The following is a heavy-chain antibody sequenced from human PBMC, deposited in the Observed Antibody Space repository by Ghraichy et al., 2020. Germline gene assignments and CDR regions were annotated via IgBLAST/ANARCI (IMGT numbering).Heavy chain of an antibody. CDR1: GFTFRTFP. D-gene: IGHD3-22*01. Sequence: GESLNISCAASGFTFRTFPLNWVRQAPGKGLEWLSYISSSGAVTYYADSVKGRFTVSRDNAKDSSFLQMYSLTAEDTAIYYCGGGGSSNVTMIVGPTDAFDLWGQRTVVTVSS. CDR3: GGGGSSNVTMIVGPTDAFDL. V-gene: IGHV3-48*03. J-gene: IGHJ3*01. CDR2: ISSSGAVT.